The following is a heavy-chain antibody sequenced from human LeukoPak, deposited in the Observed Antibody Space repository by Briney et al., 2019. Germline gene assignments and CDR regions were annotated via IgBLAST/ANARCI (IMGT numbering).Heavy chain of an antibody. CDR1: GYTFTSYG. V-gene: IGHV1-18*01. CDR2: ISAYNGNT. D-gene: IGHD1-14*01. CDR3: ARDRELEPRSWYYYMDV. J-gene: IGHJ6*03. Sequence: ASVKVSCKASGYTFTSYGISWVRQAPGQGLEWMGWISAYNGNTNYAQKLQGRVTMTTDTSTSTAYMELRSLRSDDTAVYSCARDRELEPRSWYYYMDVWGKGTTVTVSS.